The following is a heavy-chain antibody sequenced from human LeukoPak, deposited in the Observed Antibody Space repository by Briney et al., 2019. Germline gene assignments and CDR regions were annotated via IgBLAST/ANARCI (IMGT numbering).Heavy chain of an antibody. D-gene: IGHD2-15*01. CDR3: ARDKCSGGSCYSGYLYYYYYYMDV. Sequence: SETLSLTCTVSGGSISSYYWGWIRQPPGKGLEWIGSIYYSGSTYYNPSLKSRVTISVDTSKNQFSLKLSSVTAADTAVYYCARDKCSGGSCYSGYLYYYYYYMDVWGKGTTVTVSS. CDR1: GGSISSYY. CDR2: IYYSGST. V-gene: IGHV4-39*07. J-gene: IGHJ6*03.